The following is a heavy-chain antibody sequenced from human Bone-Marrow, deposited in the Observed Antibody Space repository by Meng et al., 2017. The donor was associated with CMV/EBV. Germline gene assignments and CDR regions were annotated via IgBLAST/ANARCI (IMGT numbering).Heavy chain of an antibody. J-gene: IGHJ4*02. Sequence: SETLSLTCTVSGYSISSGYYWGWIRQPPGKGLEWIGSIYHSGSTYYNPSLKSRVTISVDTSKNQSSLNLSSVTAADTAVYYCSRDPTIFGFFSSDWGQGTLVTVSS. CDR1: GYSISSGYY. CDR2: IYHSGST. CDR3: SRDPTIFGFFSSD. V-gene: IGHV4-38-2*02. D-gene: IGHD3-3*01.